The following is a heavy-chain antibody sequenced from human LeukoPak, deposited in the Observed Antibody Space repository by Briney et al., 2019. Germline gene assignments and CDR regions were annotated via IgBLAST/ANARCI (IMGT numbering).Heavy chain of an antibody. D-gene: IGHD2-21*02. Sequence: GESLKISCQGSGYSFTSYCISWVRQMHGKGLEWMGRIIPSDSYTTYRPSRQGSPTISADKSTSTAYLQWSSLTASDTAMYYCAKYCGGDCYPGDFDYWGQGTGVTVSS. CDR1: GYSFTSYC. J-gene: IGHJ4*02. V-gene: IGHV5-10-1*01. CDR2: IIPSDSYT. CDR3: AKYCGGDCYPGDFDY.